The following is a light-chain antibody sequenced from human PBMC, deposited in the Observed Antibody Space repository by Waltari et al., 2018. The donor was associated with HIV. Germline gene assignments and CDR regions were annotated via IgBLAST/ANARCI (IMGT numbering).Light chain of an antibody. CDR3: QQYNDYWT. CDR2: AAS. V-gene: IGKV1-5*03. Sequence: DIQMTQSPSTLSASVGDRVTITCRASQSIGMWLAWYQQKPGTAPNLLISAASSLGSGVPSRFSGSGSGTEFTLTISSLQPDDFATYYCQQYNDYWTFGQGTKVEVK. CDR1: QSIGMW. J-gene: IGKJ1*01.